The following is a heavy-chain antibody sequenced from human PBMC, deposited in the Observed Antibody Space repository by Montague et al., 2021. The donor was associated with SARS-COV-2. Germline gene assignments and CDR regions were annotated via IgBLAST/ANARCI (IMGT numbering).Heavy chain of an antibody. J-gene: IGHJ4*02. CDR3: ARHAGKRITIFGVVKGQYYLDY. CDR2: IYYSGST. V-gene: IGHV4-39*01. Sequence: SETLSLTCTVSGGSISSSSYYWGWIRQPPGKGLEWIGRIYYSGSTYYNSSLKSRVTISVDTSKNQFSLKLSSVTAADTAVYYCARHAGKRITIFGVVKGQYYLDYWGQGTLVTVSS. CDR1: GGSISSSSYY. D-gene: IGHD3-3*01.